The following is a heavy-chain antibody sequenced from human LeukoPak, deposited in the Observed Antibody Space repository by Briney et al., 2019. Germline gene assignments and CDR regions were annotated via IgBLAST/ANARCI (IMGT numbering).Heavy chain of an antibody. D-gene: IGHD6-13*01. J-gene: IGHJ6*03. CDR2: IYYTGNT. V-gene: IGHV4-39*07. CDR1: NVSISSSSHY. CDR3: ARVNRQQVADHMVYKFYYMDV. Sequence: PSETLSLTCTVSNVSISSSSHYWGWIRQPPGKGLEWIASIYYTGNTYYNPSLQSRVTISGDTSKNQFSLRLNSVTATDTAVYYCARVNRQQVADHMVYKFYYMDVWGKGTPVTVSS.